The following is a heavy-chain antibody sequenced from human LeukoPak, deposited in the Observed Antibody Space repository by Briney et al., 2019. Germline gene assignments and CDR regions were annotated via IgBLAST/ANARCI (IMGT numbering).Heavy chain of an antibody. V-gene: IGHV1-8*01. CDR1: GYTFTSYD. J-gene: IGHJ4*02. CDR3: ARVGYSSGWYRFDY. CDR2: MNPNSGNT. Sequence: ASVKVSCKASGYTFTSYDINWVRQATGQGLEWMGWMNPNSGNTGYAQKFQGRVTMTRNTSISTAYMELSSLRSEDTAVYYYARVGYSSGWYRFDYWGQGTLVTVSS. D-gene: IGHD6-19*01.